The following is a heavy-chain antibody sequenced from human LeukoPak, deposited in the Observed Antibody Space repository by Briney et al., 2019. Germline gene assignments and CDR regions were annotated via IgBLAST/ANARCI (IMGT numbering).Heavy chain of an antibody. D-gene: IGHD1-1*01. Sequence: PGGSLRLSCAASGFTFSSYGMHWVRQAPGKGLEWVAVISYDGSNKYYADSVKGRFTISRDNSKNTLYLQMNSLRAEDTAVYYCAKDKRRWNDAGYYFDYWGQGTLVTVSS. CDR1: GFTFSSYG. CDR2: ISYDGSNK. V-gene: IGHV3-30*18. CDR3: AKDKRRWNDAGYYFDY. J-gene: IGHJ4*02.